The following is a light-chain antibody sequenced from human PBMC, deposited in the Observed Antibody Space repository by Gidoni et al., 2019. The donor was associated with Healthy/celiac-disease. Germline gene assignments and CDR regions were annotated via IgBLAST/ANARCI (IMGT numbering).Light chain of an antibody. CDR1: QSINSW. CDR2: KSS. J-gene: IGKJ4*01. V-gene: IGKV1-5*03. CDR3: QQYNSYLT. Sequence: DIKLTQSPSTLSASVGDRVTITCRASQSINSWLAWYQQKPGKAPKLLSYKSSSLESGVPSKFSSSGSGTEFTLTISSLQPDDFASYYCQQYNSYLTFGGGTKVEIK.